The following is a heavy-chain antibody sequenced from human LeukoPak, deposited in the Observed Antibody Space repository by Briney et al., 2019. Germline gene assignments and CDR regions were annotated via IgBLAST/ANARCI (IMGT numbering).Heavy chain of an antibody. Sequence: ASVKVSCKASGYTFTGYYMHWVRQAPGQGLEWMGWINPNSGGTNYAQKFQGRVTMTRDTSISTAYMELSRLRSDDTAVYYCARDLGTVWFGELFMRFQHWGQGTLVTVSS. CDR3: ARDLGTVWFGELFMRFQH. CDR1: GYTFTGYY. V-gene: IGHV1-2*02. J-gene: IGHJ1*01. CDR2: INPNSGGT. D-gene: IGHD3-10*01.